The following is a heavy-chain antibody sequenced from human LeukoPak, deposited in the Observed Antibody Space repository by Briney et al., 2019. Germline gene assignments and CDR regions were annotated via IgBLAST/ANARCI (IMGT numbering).Heavy chain of an antibody. Sequence: PSETLSLTCTVSGGSIRSYYGSWIRQPPGKGLEWIAYISDIGSINYNPSLKSRVTISLDTSKNQFSLKLSSVTAADTAVYYCAGHHPRNTVDFWGQGTLVTVSS. J-gene: IGHJ4*02. D-gene: IGHD2/OR15-2a*01. CDR1: GGSIRSYY. CDR2: ISDIGSI. CDR3: AGHHPRNTVDF. V-gene: IGHV4-59*08.